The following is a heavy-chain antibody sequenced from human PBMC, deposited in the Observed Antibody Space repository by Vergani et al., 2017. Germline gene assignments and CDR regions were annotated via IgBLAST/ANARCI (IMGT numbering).Heavy chain of an antibody. J-gene: IGHJ6*02. CDR1: GFTFDDYA. V-gene: IGHV3-9*03. Sequence: EVQLVESGGGLVQPGRSLRLSCAASGFTFDDYAMHWVRQAPGKGLEWVSGISWNSGSIGYADSVKGRFTISSDNAKNSLYLQMNSLRAEDMALYYCVRFGEPYYYGMDVWGQGTTVTVSS. CDR2: ISWNSGSI. CDR3: VRFGEPYYYGMDV. D-gene: IGHD3-10*01.